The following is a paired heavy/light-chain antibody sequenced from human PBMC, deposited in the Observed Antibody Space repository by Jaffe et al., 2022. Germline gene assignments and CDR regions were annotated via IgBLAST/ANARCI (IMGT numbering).Heavy chain of an antibody. J-gene: IGHJ6*03. CDR3: TRDPGRDYNSYYYMDV. D-gene: IGHD3-10*01. V-gene: IGHV1-3*01. CDR1: GYTFTSYA. Sequence: QVQLVQSGAEVKKPGASVKVSCKASGYTFTSYAMHWVRQAPGQRLEWMGWINGGNGNTKYSQNFQGRVTITRDTSASTAYMELSSLRSEDTAVYYCTRDPGRDYNSYYYMDVWGKGTTVAVSS. CDR2: INGGNGNT.
Light chain of an antibody. CDR1: QSVLYSSNNKNY. CDR3: HQYYSTPQT. V-gene: IGKV4-1*01. Sequence: DTVMTQSPDSLAVSLGERATINCKSSQSVLYSSNNKNYLAWYQQKPGQPPKLLIYWASTRESGVPDRFSGSGSGTDFTLTISSLQAEDVAVYYCHQYYSTPQTFGQGTKVEIK. CDR2: WAS. J-gene: IGKJ1*01.